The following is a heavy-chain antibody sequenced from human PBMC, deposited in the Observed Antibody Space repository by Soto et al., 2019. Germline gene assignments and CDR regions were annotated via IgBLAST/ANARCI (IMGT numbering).Heavy chain of an antibody. CDR1: GGSISSYY. D-gene: IGHD2-21*02. Sequence: SETLSLTCTVSGGSISSYYWSWIRQPPGRGLEWIGYIYYSGSTNYNPSLKSRVTISVDTSKNQFSLKLSSVTAADTAVYYCARVEAYCGGDCWNYYYGMDVWGQGTTVTVSS. V-gene: IGHV4-59*01. CDR2: IYYSGST. CDR3: ARVEAYCGGDCWNYYYGMDV. J-gene: IGHJ6*02.